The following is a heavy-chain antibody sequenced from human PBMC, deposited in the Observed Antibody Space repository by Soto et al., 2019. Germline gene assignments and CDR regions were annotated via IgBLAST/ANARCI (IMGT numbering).Heavy chain of an antibody. D-gene: IGHD3-3*01. CDR2: ISYDGSNK. CDR3: ARDLEYYDFWSGPPYYYYYGMDV. J-gene: IGHJ6*02. V-gene: IGHV3-30-3*01. CDR1: GFTVSSYA. Sequence: PGGSLRLSCAASGFTVSSYAVHWVRQAPGKGLGREAVISYDGSNKYYADSVKGRFTISRDNSKNTLYLQMNSLRAEDTAVYYCARDLEYYDFWSGPPYYYYYGMDVWGQGTTVTVSS.